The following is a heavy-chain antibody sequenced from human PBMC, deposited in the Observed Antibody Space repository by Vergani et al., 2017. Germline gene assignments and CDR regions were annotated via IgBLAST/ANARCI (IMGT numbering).Heavy chain of an antibody. CDR1: EYSFGNYW. D-gene: IGHD1-1*01. CDR2: IYPADSDT. CDR3: ARHTTYTDS. J-gene: IGHJ4*02. V-gene: IGHV5-51*01. Sequence: EVELVQSGPEMRKPGESLKISCKGSEYSFGNYWIGWVRQMPGKGLEWMGIIYPADSDTRYSPSFQGQVTISADKSISTAFLQWDSLKASDTAVYYCARHTTYTDSWGQGTLVTVS.